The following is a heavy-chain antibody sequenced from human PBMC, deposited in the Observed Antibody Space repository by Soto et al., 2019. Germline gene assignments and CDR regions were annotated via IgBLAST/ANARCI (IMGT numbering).Heavy chain of an antibody. J-gene: IGHJ4*02. CDR3: ARAPIHYGSGSYFYFDY. CDR2: IYYSGST. V-gene: IGHV4-30-4*01. CDR1: GGSISSGDYY. D-gene: IGHD3-10*01. Sequence: SETLSLTCTVSGGSISSGDYYWSWIRQPPGKGLEWIGYIYYSGSTYYNPSLKSRVTISVDTSKNQFSLKLSSVTAADTAVYYCARAPIHYGSGSYFYFDYWGQGTLVTVSS.